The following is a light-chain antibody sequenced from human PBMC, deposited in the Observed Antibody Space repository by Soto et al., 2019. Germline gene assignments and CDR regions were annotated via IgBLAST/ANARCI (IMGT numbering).Light chain of an antibody. J-gene: IGKJ5*01. CDR2: DAS. CDR1: QSVSSN. CDR3: QQYNNWPPFT. V-gene: IGKV3-15*01. Sequence: EIVMTQSPVTLSVSPGERATLSCRASQSVSSNLAWYQQKPGQAPRLLIYDASTRATGIPPRFSGSGSGTEFTLTISSLQSEDFAVYYCQQYNNWPPFTFGQGTRLEIK.